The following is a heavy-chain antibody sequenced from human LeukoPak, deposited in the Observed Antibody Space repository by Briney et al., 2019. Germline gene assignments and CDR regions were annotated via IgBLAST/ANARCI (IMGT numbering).Heavy chain of an antibody. Sequence: GGSLRLSCAASGLTFSRYNMNWVRQAPGKGLEWVSSITGGHYATYNTDSVKGRFTISRDNAKNTLYLQMNSLRADDTAIYYCTKDPNGDYIGAFDPWGQGTLVTVSS. CDR1: GLTFSRYN. D-gene: IGHD4-17*01. J-gene: IGHJ5*02. CDR3: TKDPNGDYIGAFDP. V-gene: IGHV3-23*01. CDR2: ITGGHYAT.